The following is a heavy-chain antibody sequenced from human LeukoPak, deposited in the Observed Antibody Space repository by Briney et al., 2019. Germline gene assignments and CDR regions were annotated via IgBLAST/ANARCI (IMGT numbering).Heavy chain of an antibody. CDR1: GYTLTELS. CDR3: ATARWGRSADRSHPGFDP. J-gene: IGHJ5*02. CDR2: FDPEDGET. V-gene: IGHV1-24*01. Sequence: ASVKVSCKVSGYTLTELSMHWVRQAPGKGLEWMGGFDPEDGETIYAQKFQGRVTMTEDTSTDTAYMELSSLRSEDMAVYYCATARWGRSADRSHPGFDPWGQGTLVTVSS. D-gene: IGHD3-22*01.